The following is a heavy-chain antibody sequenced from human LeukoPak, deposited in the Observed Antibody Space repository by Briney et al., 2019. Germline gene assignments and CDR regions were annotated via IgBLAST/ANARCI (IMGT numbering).Heavy chain of an antibody. Sequence: GRSLRLSCAASGFTFDDYAMHWVRQAPGKGLEWVSGISWNSGSIGYADSVKGRFAISRDNAKNSLYLQMNSLRAEDTALYYCAKGRGSYPSFDYWGQGTLVIVSS. CDR1: GFTFDDYA. J-gene: IGHJ4*02. CDR3: AKGRGSYPSFDY. V-gene: IGHV3-9*01. CDR2: ISWNSGSI. D-gene: IGHD1-26*01.